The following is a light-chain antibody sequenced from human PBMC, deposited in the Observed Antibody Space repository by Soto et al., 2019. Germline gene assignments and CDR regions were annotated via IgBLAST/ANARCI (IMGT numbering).Light chain of an antibody. V-gene: IGKV1-5*01. Sequence: DIQMTQSPSTLSASVGDRVTITCRASQSINSWLAWYQQKPGTAPKLLIYDASRLESGVPSRFSGSGSETEFTLTISSLQPDDFATYYCQQYNSYRTFGPGTKVDI. CDR3: QQYNSYRT. CDR2: DAS. CDR1: QSINSW. J-gene: IGKJ1*01.